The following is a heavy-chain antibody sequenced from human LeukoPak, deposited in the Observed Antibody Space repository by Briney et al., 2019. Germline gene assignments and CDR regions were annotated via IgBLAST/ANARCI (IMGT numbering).Heavy chain of an antibody. CDR3: ARASGSYWWFDS. J-gene: IGHJ5*01. V-gene: IGHV1-2*02. Sequence: ASVKVSCKASGYTFSSYYLHWVRQAPGQGLEWMGCVNPNSGDTNYAQKFQGSVTMTRDTSISTVYMELSRLRSDDTAVYYCARASGSYWWFDSWGQGTLVTVSS. CDR1: GYTFSSYY. CDR2: VNPNSGDT. D-gene: IGHD1-26*01.